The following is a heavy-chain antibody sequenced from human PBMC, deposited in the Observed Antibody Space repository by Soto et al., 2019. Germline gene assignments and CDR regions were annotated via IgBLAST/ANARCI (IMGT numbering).Heavy chain of an antibody. CDR2: ISGSGGST. Sequence: PGGSLRLSCAASGFTFSSYAMSWVRQAPGKGLEWVSAISGSGGSTYYADSVKGRFTISRDNSKNTLYLQMNSLRAEDTAVYYCAKGALGELFFVGDAFDIWGQGTMVTVSS. CDR3: AKGALGELFFVGDAFDI. V-gene: IGHV3-23*01. D-gene: IGHD3-10*01. CDR1: GFTFSSYA. J-gene: IGHJ3*02.